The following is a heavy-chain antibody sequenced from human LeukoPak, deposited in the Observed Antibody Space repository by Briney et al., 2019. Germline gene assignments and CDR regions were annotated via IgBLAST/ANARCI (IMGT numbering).Heavy chain of an antibody. CDR1: GGSFSGYY. V-gene: IGHV4-34*01. J-gene: IGHJ5*02. CDR2: IYHSGST. Sequence: SETLSLTCAVYGGSFSGYYWSWIRQPPGKGLEWIGEIYHSGSTNYNPSLKSRVTISVDTSKNQFSLKLSSVTAADTAVYYCARKGSGYYYVWFDPWGQGTLVTVSS. CDR3: ARKGSGYYYVWFDP. D-gene: IGHD3-22*01.